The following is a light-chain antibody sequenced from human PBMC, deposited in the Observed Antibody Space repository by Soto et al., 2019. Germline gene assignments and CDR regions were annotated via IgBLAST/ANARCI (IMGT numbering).Light chain of an antibody. CDR2: GNS. CDR3: QSYDSSLRGSV. CDR1: SSNIGAGYD. Sequence: QSVLTQPPSVSGAPGQRVTISSTGSSSNIGAGYDVHWYQQLPGTAPKLLIYGNSNRPSGVPDRFSGSKSGTSASLAITGLQAEDEADYYCQSYDSSLRGSVFGGGTKVTVL. V-gene: IGLV1-40*01. J-gene: IGLJ2*01.